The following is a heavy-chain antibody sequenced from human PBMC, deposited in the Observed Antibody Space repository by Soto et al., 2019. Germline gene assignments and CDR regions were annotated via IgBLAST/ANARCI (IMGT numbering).Heavy chain of an antibody. J-gene: IGHJ3*02. Sequence: GGSLRLSCAASGFTFSSYGMHWVRQAPGKGLEWVAVIWYDGTNIYYVDSVKGRFTISRDNSKNTLYLQMNSLRAEDTGVYYCARDVGSDSRIDETFDMWGQGTMVTVSS. CDR3: ARDVGSDSRIDETFDM. CDR2: IWYDGTNI. CDR1: GFTFSSYG. D-gene: IGHD3-10*01. V-gene: IGHV3-33*01.